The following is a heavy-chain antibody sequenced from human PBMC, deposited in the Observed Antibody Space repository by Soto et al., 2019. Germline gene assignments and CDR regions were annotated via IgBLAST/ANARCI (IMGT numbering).Heavy chain of an antibody. D-gene: IGHD2-8*01. CDR1: GYTLTELS. J-gene: IGHJ4*02. Sequence: ASVKVSCKVSGYTLTELSMHWVRQAPGKGLEWMGGFDPEDGETIYAQKFQGRVTMTEDTSTDTAYMELSSLRSEDTAVYYCATGSSVYCTNGVCYTLGAFRFDYWGQGTLVTVSS. CDR3: ATGSSVYCTNGVCYTLGAFRFDY. CDR2: FDPEDGET. V-gene: IGHV1-24*01.